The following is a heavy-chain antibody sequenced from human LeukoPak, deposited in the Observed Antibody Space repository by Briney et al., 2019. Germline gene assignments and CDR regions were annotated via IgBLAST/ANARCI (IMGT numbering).Heavy chain of an antibody. CDR2: IFPGGST. V-gene: IGHV4-4*07. CDR1: GGSISNYY. J-gene: IGHJ3*02. D-gene: IGHD2-2*01. Sequence: SETLSLTCTVSGGSISNYYWSWIWQPAGKGLELIGRIFPGGSTNYNPSLKSRVTMSVDTSKNQFSLKLSSVTAADTAVYYCARSRCTSISCASRGAFDIWGQGTMVTVSS. CDR3: ARSRCTSISCASRGAFDI.